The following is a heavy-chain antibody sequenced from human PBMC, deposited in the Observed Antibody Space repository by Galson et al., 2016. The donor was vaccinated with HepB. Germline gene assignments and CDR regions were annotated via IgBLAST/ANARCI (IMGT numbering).Heavy chain of an antibody. D-gene: IGHD3-16*01. CDR3: ALRRLGLGNFSFDY. V-gene: IGHV3-23*01. CDR1: GFTFNAYA. CDR2: ITSSGVGT. J-gene: IGHJ4*02. Sequence: SLRLSCAASGFTFNAYAMSWVRQSPGKGLEWVSAITSSGVGTFYTDSVKGRFTISRDNSKNTLYLQMNSLRVEDTATYFCALRRLGLGNFSFDYWGQGTLVTVSS.